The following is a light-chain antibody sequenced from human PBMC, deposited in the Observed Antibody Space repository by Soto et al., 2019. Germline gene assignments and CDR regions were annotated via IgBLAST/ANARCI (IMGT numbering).Light chain of an antibody. CDR2: AAS. V-gene: IGKV3-20*01. Sequence: EIVLTQSPVTLSLSPGERATLSCRASRSFASSYLGWYQQKPGRAPRLLIYAASTRATGIPDRFSGSGSATDFTLTISRLEPEDSAVYYCQHYDSSPPYTFGQGTKLEIK. CDR3: QHYDSSPPYT. CDR1: RSFASSY. J-gene: IGKJ2*01.